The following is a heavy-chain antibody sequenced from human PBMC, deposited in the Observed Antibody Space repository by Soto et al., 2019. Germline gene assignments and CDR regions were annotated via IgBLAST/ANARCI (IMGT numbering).Heavy chain of an antibody. CDR2: VLPIFERS. CDR1: GGPRTGFS. Sequence: QVQLVQSGAELKRPGSSVKISCRASGGPRTGFSFIWVRQAHGQGLEWVGGVLPIFERSNYAPGFQGRVTITADESTDTAYMELTTLSVEDTAMYYCVRGYYDSVCATWGQGTLITVSS. J-gene: IGHJ5*02. V-gene: IGHV1-69*01. CDR3: VRGYYDSVCAT. D-gene: IGHD3-22*01.